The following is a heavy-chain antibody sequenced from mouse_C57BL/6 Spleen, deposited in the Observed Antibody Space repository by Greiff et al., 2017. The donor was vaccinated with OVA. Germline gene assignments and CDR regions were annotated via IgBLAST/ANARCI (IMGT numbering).Heavy chain of an antibody. D-gene: IGHD1-1*01. Sequence: VQLQPSWAELVRPGASVTLSCKASGYTFTDYEMHWVKQTPVHGLEWIGAIDPETGGTAYNQKFKGKAILTADQSSSTAYMELRSLTSEDSAVYYCTVYGSSYGFAYWGQGTLVTVSA. J-gene: IGHJ3*01. CDR1: GYTFTDYE. CDR2: IDPETGGT. V-gene: IGHV1-15*01. CDR3: TVYGSSYGFAY.